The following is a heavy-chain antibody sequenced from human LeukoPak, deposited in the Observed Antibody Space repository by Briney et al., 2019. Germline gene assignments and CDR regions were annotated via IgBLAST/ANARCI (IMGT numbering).Heavy chain of an antibody. V-gene: IGHV1-69*13. CDR3: ARVYYYDSSGHYYFDY. Sequence: SVKVSCKASGGTFSSYAISWVRQAPGQGLEWMGGIIPISGTANYAQKFQGRVTITADESTSTAYMELSSLRSEDTAVYYCARVYYYDSSGHYYFDYWGQGTLVTVSS. CDR2: IIPISGTA. J-gene: IGHJ4*02. CDR1: GGTFSSYA. D-gene: IGHD3-22*01.